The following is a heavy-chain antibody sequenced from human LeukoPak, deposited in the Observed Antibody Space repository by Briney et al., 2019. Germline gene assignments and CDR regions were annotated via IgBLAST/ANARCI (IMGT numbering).Heavy chain of an antibody. CDR3: VKERSPFDAFDI. Sequence: GGSLRLSCAASGFTFSTYGMQWVRQAPGKGVEWVAVIWSDGSNRFYADSVKGRFTFSRDNSKNTLSLQMNCLRAEDTAVYYCVKERSPFDAFDIWGQGTMVTVSS. CDR2: IWSDGSNR. CDR1: GFTFSTYG. J-gene: IGHJ3*02. V-gene: IGHV3-33*06.